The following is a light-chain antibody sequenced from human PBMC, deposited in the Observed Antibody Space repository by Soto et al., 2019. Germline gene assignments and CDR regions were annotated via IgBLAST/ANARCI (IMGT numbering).Light chain of an antibody. Sequence: DIVMTQSPATLSVSPGARATLSARAMQSVSTSLAWYQQNPGQAHRLLICVASTMATGIPARFSGSGSGPEFSLTCSSLESEDFAVYYCQQYNDWPPWTFGQGTKVEFE. CDR2: VAS. J-gene: IGKJ1*01. V-gene: IGKV3-15*01. CDR1: QSVSTS. CDR3: QQYNDWPPWT.